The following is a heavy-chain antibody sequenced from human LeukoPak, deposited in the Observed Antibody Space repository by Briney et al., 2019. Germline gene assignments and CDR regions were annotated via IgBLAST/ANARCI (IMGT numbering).Heavy chain of an antibody. CDR3: ARQIDPWAPLDP. CDR1: GYSISSGYH. V-gene: IGHV4-38-2*02. Sequence: TSSETLSLTCTVSGYSISSGYHWGWIRQPPGKGLEWIGSIYYSGSTYYNPSLKSRVTISVDTSKNQFSLKLSSVTAADTAVYYCARQIDPWAPLDPWGQGTLVTVSS. J-gene: IGHJ5*02. D-gene: IGHD3-9*01. CDR2: IYYSGST.